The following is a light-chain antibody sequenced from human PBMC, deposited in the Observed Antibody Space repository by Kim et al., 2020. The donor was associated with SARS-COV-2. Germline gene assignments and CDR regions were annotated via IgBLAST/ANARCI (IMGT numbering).Light chain of an antibody. Sequence: ASVGDRVTITCRASESITSYVNWYQQKPGKAPNLLIYTASSLQSGVPSRFSGSRSGTDFTLTISSLQPEDFATYYCQQSYSTPFTFGGGTKVDIK. CDR2: TAS. CDR1: ESITSY. J-gene: IGKJ4*01. CDR3: QQSYSTPFT. V-gene: IGKV1-39*01.